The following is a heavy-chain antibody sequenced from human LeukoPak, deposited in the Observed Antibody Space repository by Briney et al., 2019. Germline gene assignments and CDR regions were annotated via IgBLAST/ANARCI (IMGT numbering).Heavy chain of an antibody. CDR3: GSSPDYGGNSVYAFDI. V-gene: IGHV1-69*02. CDR1: RGTLSGYT. Sequence: SPKVSCEPSRGTLSGYTISSVRHAPRRGVEWVGRVIPILGVANYAQPFRGGVTIPAAKPTTRAYCELSSRRSEAPPVYYCGSSPDYGGNSVYAFDIWGQGTMVTVSS. J-gene: IGHJ3*02. D-gene: IGHD2-21*02. CDR2: VIPILGVA.